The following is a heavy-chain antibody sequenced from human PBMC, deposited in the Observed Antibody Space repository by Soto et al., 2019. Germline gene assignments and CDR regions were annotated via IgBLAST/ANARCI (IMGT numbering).Heavy chain of an antibody. CDR1: GISFSTYA. V-gene: IGHV3-48*01. J-gene: IGHJ6*03. CDR3: AVDYYYMDV. CDR2: ISSGSSTI. Sequence: GGSLRLSCAASGISFSTYAMNWVRQAPGKGLEWVSYISSGSSTIYYAESVKGRFTISRDNAKKPLFLQMNSLRAEDTAVYYCAVDYYYMDVWGKGTTVTVSS.